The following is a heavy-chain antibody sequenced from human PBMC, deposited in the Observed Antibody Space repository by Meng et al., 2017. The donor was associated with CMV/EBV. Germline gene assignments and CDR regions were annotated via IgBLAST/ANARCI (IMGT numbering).Heavy chain of an antibody. J-gene: IGHJ5*02. D-gene: IGHD4-11*01. Sequence: KASGYTFPSYYMHWVRQAPGQGLEWMGIINPSGGSTSYAQKFQGRVTMTRDTSTSTVYMELSSLRSEDTAVYYCARALTVTTNWFDPWGQGTLVTVSS. CDR1: GYTFPSYY. CDR2: INPSGGST. CDR3: ARALTVTTNWFDP. V-gene: IGHV1-46*01.